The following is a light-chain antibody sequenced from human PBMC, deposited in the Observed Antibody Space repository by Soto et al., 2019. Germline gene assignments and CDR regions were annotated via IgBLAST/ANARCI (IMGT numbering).Light chain of an antibody. CDR2: AAS. CDR1: QTIMTY. Sequence: DIQMTQSPSSLSASVGDEVTITCRASQTIMTYLNWYQLKPGKPPRLLIYAASSLQSGVPSRFSGSGSGTDFTLTISSLQPEDFATYSCQQSYNSPKTSGCGTKVDMK. J-gene: IGKJ4*02. V-gene: IGKV1-39*01. CDR3: QQSYNSPKT.